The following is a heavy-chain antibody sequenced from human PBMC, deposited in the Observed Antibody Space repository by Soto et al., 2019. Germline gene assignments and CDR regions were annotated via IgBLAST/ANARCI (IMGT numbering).Heavy chain of an antibody. D-gene: IGHD1-20*01. CDR1: GGTFSSYA. J-gene: IGHJ6*02. CDR2: IIPIFGTA. V-gene: IGHV1-69*12. CDR3: AYNNWGDYYYGVDV. Sequence: QVQLVQSGAEVKKPGSSVKVSCKASGGTFSSYAISWVRQAPGQGLEWMGGIIPIFGTANYTQNFQGRVTITADESTSTAYMELTSLRSEDTAIYYCAYNNWGDYYYGVDVWGQGTTVTVSS.